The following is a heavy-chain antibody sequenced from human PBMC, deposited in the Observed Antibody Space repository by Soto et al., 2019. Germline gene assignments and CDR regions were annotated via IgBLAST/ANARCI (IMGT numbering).Heavy chain of an antibody. CDR2: INRSGGSA. D-gene: IGHD3-22*01. J-gene: IGHJ4*02. Sequence: EVQLVESGGGLVQPGRSLRLSCAASGFTFDDYAMHWVRQAPGKGLEWVSAINRSGGSAYYADSVKGRFTISRDNSRNTLYLQMNSLRAEDTAVYYCAGSYYDSSGTPYYFDLWGQGTLVTVSS. V-gene: IGHV3-23*04. CDR1: GFTFDDYA. CDR3: AGSYYDSSGTPYYFDL.